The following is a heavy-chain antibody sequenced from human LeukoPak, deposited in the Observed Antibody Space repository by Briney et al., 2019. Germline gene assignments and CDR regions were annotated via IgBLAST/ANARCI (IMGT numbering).Heavy chain of an antibody. V-gene: IGHV4-59*08. J-gene: IGHJ6*02. CDR1: GGSISSYY. CDR3: ARQGSMVRGAPPYYGMDV. D-gene: IGHD3-10*01. Sequence: SETLSLTCTVSGGSISSYYWSWIRQPPGKGLEWIRYIYYSGSTNYNPSLKSRVTISVDTSKNQFSLKLSSVTAADTAVYYCARQGSMVRGAPPYYGMDVWGQGTTVTVSS. CDR2: IYYSGST.